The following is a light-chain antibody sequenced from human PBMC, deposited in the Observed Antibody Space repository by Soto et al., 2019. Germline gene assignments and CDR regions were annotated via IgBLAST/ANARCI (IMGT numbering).Light chain of an antibody. Sequence: EKVMTQSPATLSVSPGERATLSCRASQNVKTRLAWYQQKPGQAPRLLIYDAFTRATGIPARFSGSASGTEFTLTIGSLQSEDFGVYYGQKYDEGPLTSGGGTKVEIK. CDR3: QKYDEGPLT. V-gene: IGKV3-15*01. J-gene: IGKJ4*01. CDR2: DAF. CDR1: QNVKTR.